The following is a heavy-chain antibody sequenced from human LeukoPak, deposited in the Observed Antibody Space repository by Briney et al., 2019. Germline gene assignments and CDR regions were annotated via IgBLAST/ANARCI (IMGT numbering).Heavy chain of an antibody. CDR1: GDSVSSSPYY. CDR2: TFSTST. D-gene: IGHD5-24*01. CDR3: ARYKFHNYFDP. Sequence: SETLSLTCSVSGDSVSSSPYYWGWIRQPPGKGLEWIGNTFSTSTLYNASLRSRVTILVDTSKNQFSLKLTSATAADTAIYYCARYKFHNYFDPWGQGTLVVVSS. V-gene: IGHV4-61*01. J-gene: IGHJ5*02.